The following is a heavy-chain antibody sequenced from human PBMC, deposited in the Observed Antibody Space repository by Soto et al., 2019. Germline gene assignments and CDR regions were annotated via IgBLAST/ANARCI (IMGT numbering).Heavy chain of an antibody. CDR2: IYSSGNT. CDR1: GGSINNTNYS. CDR3: ARGQRFSDWFDP. D-gene: IGHD3-3*01. V-gene: IGHV4-39*07. Sequence: PSETLSLTCSVSGGSINNTNYSWVWIRQPPGKGLEWIGRIYSSGNTKYNPSLQSRVTMPLDTSNNQFSLRLTSVTAADTAVYYCARGQRFSDWFDPWGQGTLVTVSS. J-gene: IGHJ5*02.